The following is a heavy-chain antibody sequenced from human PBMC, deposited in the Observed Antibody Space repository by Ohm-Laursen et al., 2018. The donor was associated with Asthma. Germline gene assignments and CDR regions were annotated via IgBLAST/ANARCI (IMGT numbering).Heavy chain of an antibody. V-gene: IGHV1-18*04. CDR1: GYTFTSYG. Sequence: ASLKVSCKASGYTFTSYGISWVRQAPGQGLEWMGWISAYNGNTNYAQKLQGRVTMTTDTSTSTAYMELRSLRSDDTAVYYCARAGITIFGVVITQNYYYGMDVWGQGTTVTVSS. CDR3: ARAGITIFGVVITQNYYYGMDV. CDR2: ISAYNGNT. D-gene: IGHD3-3*01. J-gene: IGHJ6*02.